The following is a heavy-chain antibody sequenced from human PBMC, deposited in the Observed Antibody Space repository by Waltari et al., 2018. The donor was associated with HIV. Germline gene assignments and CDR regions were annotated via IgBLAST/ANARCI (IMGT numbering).Heavy chain of an antibody. J-gene: IGHJ6*02. CDR2: ISSSGGTT. CDR1: GFHFSDSH. D-gene: IGHD6-6*01. V-gene: IGHV3-11*01. CDR3: ARVAGSSSNYYGMDV. Sequence: QVQRVESGGGLVKPGGSLRGSCAVSGFHFSDSHMSWIRQAPGKGLEWLSYISSSGGTTNYAASVKGRFTSSRDNAKKALYLEMNSLRAEDTAVYYCARVAGSSSNYYGMDVWGQGTTVTVSS.